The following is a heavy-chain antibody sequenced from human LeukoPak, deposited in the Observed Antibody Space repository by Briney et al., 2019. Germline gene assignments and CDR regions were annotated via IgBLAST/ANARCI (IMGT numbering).Heavy chain of an antibody. J-gene: IGHJ4*02. CDR2: INTDGTVT. CDR1: GFAFSKYW. Sequence: GGSLRLSCAASGFAFSKYWMLWVRQAPGKGLESVSRINTDGTVTTYADSVKGRFTVSRDNADNTMFLQMNSVRDEDTAVYYCATKQWLAPPPDSWGQGTPVTVSS. D-gene: IGHD6-19*01. V-gene: IGHV3-74*01. CDR3: ATKQWLAPPPDS.